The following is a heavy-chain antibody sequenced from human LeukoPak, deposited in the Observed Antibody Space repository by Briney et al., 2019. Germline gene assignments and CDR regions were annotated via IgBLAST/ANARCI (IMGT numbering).Heavy chain of an antibody. D-gene: IGHD1-7*01. V-gene: IGHV1-2*02. J-gene: IGHJ3*02. Sequence: ASVKVSCKASGYTFTGYYMHWVRQAPAQGREWMGWINPNSGGTNYAQKFQGRVTMTRDTSISTAYMELSRLRSDDTAVYYCARGPVELGDAFDIWGEGTMVTVSS. CDR3: ARGPVELGDAFDI. CDR1: GYTFTGYY. CDR2: INPNSGGT.